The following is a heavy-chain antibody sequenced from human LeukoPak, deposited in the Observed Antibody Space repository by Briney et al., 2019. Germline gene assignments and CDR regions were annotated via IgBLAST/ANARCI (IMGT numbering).Heavy chain of an antibody. V-gene: IGHV3-23*01. CDR2: ISGSGDKT. D-gene: IGHD6-6*01. CDR3: AKQYSSSSSDP. J-gene: IGHJ5*02. Sequence: GGSLRLSCTASGFTFSTSAMSWVRQAPGKGLEWVSSISGSGDKTYYAESVKGRFTISRDNSKNTLSLQMNSLRGEDTAIYYCAKQYSSSSSDPWGQGTLVTVSS. CDR1: GFTFSTSA.